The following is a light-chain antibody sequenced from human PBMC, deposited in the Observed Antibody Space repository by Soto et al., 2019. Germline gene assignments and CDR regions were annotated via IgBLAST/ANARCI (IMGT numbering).Light chain of an antibody. Sequence: SVLTRPRSVSGSPGQSVTISCTGTSSVVGRYDHVSWYQQHPGRAAKATGYDDSDGSSGAPGRFSGFNCGNTATVIISRVEGGDQADYYCQVWHRSSDHPVFAGGTTVVVL. CDR1: SSVVGRYDH. CDR2: DDS. V-gene: IGLV2-11*02. J-gene: IGLJ1*01. CDR3: QVWHRSSDHPV.